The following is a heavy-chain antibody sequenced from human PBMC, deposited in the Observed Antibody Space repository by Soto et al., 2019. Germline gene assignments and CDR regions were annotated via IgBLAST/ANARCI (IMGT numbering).Heavy chain of an antibody. Sequence: QVQLVQSGAEVKKPGSSVKVSCTASGGTFSSYAISWVRQAPGQGLEWMGGIIPIFGTANYAQKFQGRVTITADKSTSKAYMELSSLRSEDTAVYYCARDRDVLRFLGSTGAHDWYFDLWGRGTLVTVSS. V-gene: IGHV1-69*14. CDR1: GGTFSSYA. CDR2: IIPIFGTA. CDR3: ARDRDVLRFLGSTGAHDWYFDL. D-gene: IGHD3-3*01. J-gene: IGHJ2*01.